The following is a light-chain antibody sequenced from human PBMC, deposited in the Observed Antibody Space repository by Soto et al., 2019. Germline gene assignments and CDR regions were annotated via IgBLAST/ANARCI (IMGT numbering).Light chain of an antibody. Sequence: DSQMTQSPSSLSASVGDRVTITCRASQSISNFLNWYQQKPGKAPKLLIYLASSLQSGVPSRFSGSGSGTDFTLTISSLQPEDFATYYCQQSYDTPPYTFGQGTRLEIK. CDR1: QSISNF. CDR2: LAS. CDR3: QQSYDTPPYT. J-gene: IGKJ2*01. V-gene: IGKV1-39*01.